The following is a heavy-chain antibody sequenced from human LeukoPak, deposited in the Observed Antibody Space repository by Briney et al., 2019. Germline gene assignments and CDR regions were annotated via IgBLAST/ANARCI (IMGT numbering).Heavy chain of an antibody. CDR3: AKVYGDYAQWGGAYFDY. CDR2: ISGSGGST. J-gene: IGHJ4*02. D-gene: IGHD4-17*01. CDR1: GFTFSSYA. V-gene: IGHV3-23*01. Sequence: PGGSLRLSCAASGFTFSSYAMSWVRQAPGKGLEWVSAISGSGGSTYYADSVKGRFTISRDNAKNSLYLQMNSLRAEDTALYYCAKVYGDYAQWGGAYFDYWGQGTLVTVSS.